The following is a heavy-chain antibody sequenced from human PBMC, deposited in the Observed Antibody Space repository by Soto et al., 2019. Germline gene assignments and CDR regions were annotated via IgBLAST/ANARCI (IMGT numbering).Heavy chain of an antibody. Sequence: QVQLQESGPGLVKPSQTLSLTCTVSGGSISSGDYYWSWIRQPPGKGREWIGYIYYSGSTYYNPSLKSRVTISVDTSKNQFSLKLSSVTDADTAVYYCARDSSAGTTGYFDYWGQGTLVTVSS. CDR1: GGSISSGDYY. CDR3: ARDSSAGTTGYFDY. J-gene: IGHJ4*02. D-gene: IGHD1-1*01. V-gene: IGHV4-30-4*01. CDR2: IYYSGST.